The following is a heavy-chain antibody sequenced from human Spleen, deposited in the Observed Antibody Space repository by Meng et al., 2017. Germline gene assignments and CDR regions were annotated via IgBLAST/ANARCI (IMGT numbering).Heavy chain of an antibody. CDR1: AYSLTSYG. CDR3: GRGVVGVLGYYFDF. Sequence: GCNGRWTGGCLGLSCEASAYSLTSYGRHWVGRGREQRLEGLEWICAGNAYTTYSHTLQGRVNTNRDTSPTTAYMDLSSLRADDAAAYYCGRGVVGVLGYYFDFWGQGSLVTVSS. J-gene: IGHJ4*02. V-gene: IGHV1-3*01. CDR2: ICAGNAYT. D-gene: IGHD1-26*01.